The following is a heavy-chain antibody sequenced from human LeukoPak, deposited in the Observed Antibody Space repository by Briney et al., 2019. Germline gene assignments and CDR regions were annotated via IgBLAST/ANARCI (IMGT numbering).Heavy chain of an antibody. J-gene: IGHJ3*01. D-gene: IGHD6-6*01. CDR1: GFTFSSYA. CDR2: ISYDGSNK. CDR3: AKIEYSSTSTSG. Sequence: GGSLRLSCAASGFTFSSYAMSWVRQAPGKGLEWVAVISYDGSNKYYADSVKGRFTISRDNSKNTLYLQMNSLRAEDTAVYYCAKIEYSSTSTSGWGQGTMVTVSS. V-gene: IGHV3-30*18.